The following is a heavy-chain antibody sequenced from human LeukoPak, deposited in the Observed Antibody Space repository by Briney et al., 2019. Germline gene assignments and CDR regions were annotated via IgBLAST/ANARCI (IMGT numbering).Heavy chain of an antibody. CDR2: IYYSGST. CDR1: GGSISSGGYY. CDR3: ARERFYYGMDV. Sequence: SETLSLTCTVSGGSISSGGYYWSWIRQHPGKGLEWIGYIYYSGSTYYNPYLKSRVTISVDTSKNQFSLKLSSVTAADTAVYYCARERFYYGMDVWGKGTPVTVSS. J-gene: IGHJ6*04. D-gene: IGHD3-3*01. V-gene: IGHV4-31*03.